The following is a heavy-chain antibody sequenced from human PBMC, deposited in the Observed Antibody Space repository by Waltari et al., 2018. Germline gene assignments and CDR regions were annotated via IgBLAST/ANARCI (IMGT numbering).Heavy chain of an antibody. CDR1: GYTFTGYY. J-gene: IGHJ6*02. CDR3: ARSGEDIVVVVAATQDYYYGMDV. Sequence: QVQLVQSGAEVKKPGASVKVSCKASGYTFTGYYMHWVRQAPGQGLEWMGWINPNSGGTNYAQKFQGRVTMTRETSISTAYMELSRLRSDDTAVYYCARSGEDIVVVVAATQDYYYGMDVWGQGTTVTVSS. CDR2: INPNSGGT. V-gene: IGHV1-2*02. D-gene: IGHD2-15*01.